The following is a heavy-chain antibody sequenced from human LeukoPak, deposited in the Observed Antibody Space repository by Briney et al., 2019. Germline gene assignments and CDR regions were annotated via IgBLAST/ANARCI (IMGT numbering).Heavy chain of an antibody. CDR3: AREGPGGNAFDY. J-gene: IGHJ4*02. CDR1: GFAVSTKY. Sequence: PGGSLRLSCAASGFAVSTKYMSWVRQAPGKGLEWVSIIYSGGRTYYADSVKGRFNISRDNSKNTLYLQMNSLRAEDTAVYCCAREGPGGNAFDYWGQGTLVTVSS. V-gene: IGHV3-66*01. CDR2: IYSGGRT. D-gene: IGHD3-16*01.